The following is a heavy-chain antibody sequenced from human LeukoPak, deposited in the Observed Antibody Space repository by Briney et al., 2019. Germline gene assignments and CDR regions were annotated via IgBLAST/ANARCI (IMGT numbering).Heavy chain of an antibody. CDR3: AKDASVAGVFVFRSGQRIIDY. V-gene: IGHV3-23*01. CDR2: ISGSGGST. D-gene: IGHD6-19*01. J-gene: IGHJ4*02. CDR1: GFTFSSYA. Sequence: PGGSLRLSCAASGFTFSSYAMSWVRQAPGKGLEWVSAISGSGGSTYYADSVKGRFTISRDNSKNTLYLQMNSLRAEDTAVYYCAKDASVAGVFVFRSGQRIIDYWGQGTLVTVSS.